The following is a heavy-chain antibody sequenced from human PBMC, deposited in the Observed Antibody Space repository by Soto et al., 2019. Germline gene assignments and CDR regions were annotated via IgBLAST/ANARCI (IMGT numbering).Heavy chain of an antibody. J-gene: IGHJ4*02. CDR2: INHSGSA. V-gene: IGHV4-34*01. Sequence: LSLTCAVYGESFSGYIWTWIRQTPGKGLQWIGKINHSGSAYYNPSLKSRITISVHTSNSQFSLELSSVTAADTAVYYCARGLITGSHYSGGWYYFDSWGQGTQVTVSS. D-gene: IGHD6-19*01. CDR1: GESFSGYI. CDR3: ARGLITGSHYSGGWYYFDS.